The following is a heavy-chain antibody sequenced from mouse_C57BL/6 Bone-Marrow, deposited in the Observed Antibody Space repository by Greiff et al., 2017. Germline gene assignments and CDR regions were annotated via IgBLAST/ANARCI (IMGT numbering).Heavy chain of an antibody. D-gene: IGHD2-2*01. CDR2: INPNNGGT. V-gene: IGHV1-26*01. CDR3: ARYYGYDEWFAY. CDR1: GYTFTDYY. Sequence: EVQLQQSGPELVKPGASVKISCKASGYTFTDYYMNWVKQSHGKSLEWLGDINPNNGGTSYNQKFKGKATLTVDKSSSTAYMELRSLTSEDSAVYYCARYYGYDEWFAYWGQGTLVTVSA. J-gene: IGHJ3*01.